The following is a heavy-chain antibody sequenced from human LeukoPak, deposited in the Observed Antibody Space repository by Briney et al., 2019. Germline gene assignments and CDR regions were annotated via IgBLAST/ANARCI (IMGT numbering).Heavy chain of an antibody. CDR3: ARAPLAVAGTLNY. D-gene: IGHD6-19*01. CDR2: ISSSSSYI. J-gene: IGHJ4*02. Sequence: NPGGSLRLSCAASGFTFSSYSMNWVRQAPGKGLEWVSSISSSSSYIYYADSVKGRFTISRDNAKNSLYLLMNSLRAEDTAVYYCARAPLAVAGTLNYWGQGTLVTVSS. CDR1: GFTFSSYS. V-gene: IGHV3-21*01.